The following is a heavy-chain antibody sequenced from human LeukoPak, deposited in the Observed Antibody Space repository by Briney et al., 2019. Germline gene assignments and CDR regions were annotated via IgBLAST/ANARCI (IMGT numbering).Heavy chain of an antibody. CDR2: INHSGST. V-gene: IGHV4-34*01. Sequence: PSETLSLTCAVYGRSFSGYYWSWIRQPPGKGPEWIGEINHSGSTNYNPSLKSRVTISVDTSKNQFSLKLSSVTAADTAVYYCARIRENNDWYFDLWGRGTLVTVSS. J-gene: IGHJ2*01. D-gene: IGHD1/OR15-1a*01. CDR3: ARIRENNDWYFDL. CDR1: GRSFSGYY.